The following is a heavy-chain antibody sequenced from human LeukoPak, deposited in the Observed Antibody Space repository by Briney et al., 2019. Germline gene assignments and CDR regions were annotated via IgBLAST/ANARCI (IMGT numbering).Heavy chain of an antibody. Sequence: SETLSLTCTVSGGSISSYYWSWIRQPPGKGLEWIGCIYYSGSTNYNPSLMSRVTISVDTSKNQFSLKLSSVTAADTAVYYCARVPHYYGSGSYEGWFDPWGQGTLVTVSS. CDR1: GGSISSYY. CDR2: IYYSGST. V-gene: IGHV4-59*01. J-gene: IGHJ5*02. D-gene: IGHD3-10*01. CDR3: ARVPHYYGSGSYEGWFDP.